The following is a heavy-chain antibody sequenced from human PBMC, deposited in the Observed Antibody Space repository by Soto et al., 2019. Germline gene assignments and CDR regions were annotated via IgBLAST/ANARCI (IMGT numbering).Heavy chain of an antibody. J-gene: IGHJ4*02. V-gene: IGHV1-18*04. Sequence: ASVKVSCKASGYTFTNYGIIWVRQAPGQGLEWMGWISAYNGNTNYAQKLQGRVTTTTDTSTSTAYMELRSLRSDDTAVYYCARDRWDIVVVPAAPPFDYWGQGTLVTVSS. CDR2: ISAYNGNT. D-gene: IGHD2-2*01. CDR1: GYTFTNYG. CDR3: ARDRWDIVVVPAAPPFDY.